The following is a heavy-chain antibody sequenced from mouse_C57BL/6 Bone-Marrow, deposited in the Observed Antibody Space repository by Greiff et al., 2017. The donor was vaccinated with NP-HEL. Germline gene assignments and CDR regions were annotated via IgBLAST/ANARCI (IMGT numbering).Heavy chain of an antibody. CDR1: GYTFTSYW. V-gene: IGHV1-59*01. CDR3: AYGYYWYFDV. D-gene: IGHD2-2*01. J-gene: IGHJ1*03. CDR2: IDPSDSYT. Sequence: QVQLQQPGAELVRPGTSVKLSCKASGYTFTSYWMHWVKQRPGQGLEWIGVIDPSDSYTTYNQKFKGKATLTVDTSSSTAYMQLSSLTSEDSAVYYCAYGYYWYFDVWGTGTTVTVSS.